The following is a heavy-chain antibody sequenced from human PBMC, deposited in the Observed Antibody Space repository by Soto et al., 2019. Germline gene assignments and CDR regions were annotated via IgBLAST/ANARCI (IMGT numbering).Heavy chain of an antibody. CDR3: ARVIAMDLLLHTAPGY. CDR2: ISSSSSTI. CDR1: GFTFSSYS. J-gene: IGHJ4*02. D-gene: IGHD2-2*03. V-gene: IGHV3-48*02. Sequence: TGGSLRLSCVASGFTFSSYSMNWVRQAPGQGLEWISYISSSSSTIYYEDSVKGRFTISRDNAKNSLYLHMNSLRDEDTAVYYCARVIAMDLLLHTAPGYWGQGTLVTVSS.